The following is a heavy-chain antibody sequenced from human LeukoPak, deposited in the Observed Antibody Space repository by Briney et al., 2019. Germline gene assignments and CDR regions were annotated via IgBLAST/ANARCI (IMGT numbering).Heavy chain of an antibody. V-gene: IGHV1-69*04. Sequence: ASVKVSCKASGGTFSSYAISWVRQAPGQGLEWMGRIIPILGIANYAQKFQGRVTITADKSTSTAYMELSSLRSEDTAVYYCARDEGYYDSSGSIDYWGQGTLVTVSS. D-gene: IGHD3-22*01. CDR2: IIPILGIA. J-gene: IGHJ4*02. CDR1: GGTFSSYA. CDR3: ARDEGYYDSSGSIDY.